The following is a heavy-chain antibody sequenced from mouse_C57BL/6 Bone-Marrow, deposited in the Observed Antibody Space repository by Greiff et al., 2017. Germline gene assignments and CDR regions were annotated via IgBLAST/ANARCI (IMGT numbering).Heavy chain of an antibody. CDR1: GYTFTDYY. CDR2: IYPGSGNT. J-gene: IGHJ2*01. Sequence: VQLQQSGAELVRPGASVKLSCKASGYTFTDYYINWVKQRPGQGLEWIARIYPGSGNTYYNEKFKGKATLTAEKSSSTAYMQLSSLTSEDSAVYFCARDDYYGNYGDDWGQGTTLTVSS. CDR3: ARDDYYGNYGDD. D-gene: IGHD2-1*01. V-gene: IGHV1-76*01.